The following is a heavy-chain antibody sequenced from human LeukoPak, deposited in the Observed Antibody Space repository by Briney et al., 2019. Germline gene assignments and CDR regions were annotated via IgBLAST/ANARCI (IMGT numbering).Heavy chain of an antibody. CDR2: IHPYDSDT. CDR3: ARHVISTSEGLDYYYYMDV. CDR1: GYIFTTYW. Sequence: GESLKISCKTSGYIFTTYWIGWVRQMPGKGLEWMGIIHPYDSDTRYSPSFQGQVTISADKSISTAYLQWSSLKASDTAMYYCARHVISTSEGLDYYYYMDVWGKGTTVTVSS. J-gene: IGHJ6*03. D-gene: IGHD3-3*02. V-gene: IGHV5-51*01.